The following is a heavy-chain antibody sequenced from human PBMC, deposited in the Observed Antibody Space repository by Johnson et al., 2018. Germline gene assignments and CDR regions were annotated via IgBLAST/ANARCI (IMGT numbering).Heavy chain of an antibody. CDR3: ARIGYSSSCLDV. D-gene: IGHD6-13*01. CDR2: IKQDGSEK. V-gene: IGHV3-7*01. CDR1: GFTFSSYS. J-gene: IGHJ6*02. Sequence: VQLVQSGGGLVKPGGSLRLSCAASGFTFSSYSMHWVRQAPGKGLEWVANIKQDGSEKNHVDSVKGRFTISRDNAKKSVYLQMNSLRAEDTAVYYCARIGYSSSCLDVWGQGTTVTVSS.